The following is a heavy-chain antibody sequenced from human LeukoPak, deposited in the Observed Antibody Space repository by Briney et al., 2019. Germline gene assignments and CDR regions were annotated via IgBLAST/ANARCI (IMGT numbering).Heavy chain of an antibody. CDR3: ARGDSGSYYKDY. CDR1: GFTFSDYS. V-gene: IGHV4-30-4*08. D-gene: IGHD3-10*01. CDR2: IYYSGST. Sequence: LRLSCAASGFTFSDYSMNWIRQPPGKGLEWIGYIYYSGSTYYNPSLKSRVTISVDTSKNQFSLKLSSVTAADTAVYYCARGDSGSYYKDYWGQGTLVTISS. J-gene: IGHJ4*02.